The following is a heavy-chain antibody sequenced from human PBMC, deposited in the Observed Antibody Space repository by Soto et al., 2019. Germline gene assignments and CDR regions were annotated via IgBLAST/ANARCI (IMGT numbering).Heavy chain of an antibody. V-gene: IGHV5-10-1*01. J-gene: IGHJ6*02. D-gene: IGHD2-8*01. Sequence: PGESLKISCKGSGYSFTNYWISWVRQMPGKGLEWMGRIDPSDSYTNYSPSFQGHVTISADKSISTAYLQWSSLKASDTAMYYCARLREYCASGVGCGFDVWGQGTTVTVSS. CDR1: GYSFTNYW. CDR3: ARLREYCASGVGCGFDV. CDR2: IDPSDSYT.